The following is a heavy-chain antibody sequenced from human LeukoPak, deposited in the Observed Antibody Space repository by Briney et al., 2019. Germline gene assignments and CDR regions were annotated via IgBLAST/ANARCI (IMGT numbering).Heavy chain of an antibody. D-gene: IGHD3-22*01. V-gene: IGHV3-43D*03. CDR1: GFTFDDYA. Sequence: GGSLRLSCAASGFTFDDYAMHWVRHAPGKGLEWVSLISWDGGSTYYADSVKGRFTISRDNSKNSLYLQMNSLRAEDTAVYYCARDLGQYYDTSDNWFDPWGQGTLVTVSS. CDR3: ARDLGQYYDTSDNWFDP. CDR2: ISWDGGST. J-gene: IGHJ5*02.